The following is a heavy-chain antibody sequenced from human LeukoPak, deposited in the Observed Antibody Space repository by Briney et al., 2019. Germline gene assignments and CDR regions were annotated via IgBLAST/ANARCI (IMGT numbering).Heavy chain of an antibody. Sequence: KPSETLSLTCAVYGGSFSGYYWSWIRQPPGKGLEWIGEINHSGSTNYNPSLKSRVTISVDTSKNQFSLKLSSVTAADTAVYYCARAAGFNLLAPRRRSGHMDVWGKGTTVTVSS. CDR1: GGSFSGYY. V-gene: IGHV4-34*01. CDR2: INHSGST. J-gene: IGHJ6*03. CDR3: ARAAGFNLLAPRRRSGHMDV. D-gene: IGHD1-1*01.